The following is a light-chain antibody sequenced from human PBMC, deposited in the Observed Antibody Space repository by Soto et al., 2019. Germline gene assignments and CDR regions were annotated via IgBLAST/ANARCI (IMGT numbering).Light chain of an antibody. J-gene: IGLJ2*01. Sequence: QSALTQPASVSGSPGQSITISCTGTSSDVGGYNYVSWYQQHPGKAPKLMIYDVSHRPSGVSNRFSGSKSGNTDSLTISGLQAEDEADYYCSSYTSSSTLRVFGGGTKLTVL. CDR1: SSDVGGYNY. V-gene: IGLV2-14*01. CDR3: SSYTSSSTLRV. CDR2: DVS.